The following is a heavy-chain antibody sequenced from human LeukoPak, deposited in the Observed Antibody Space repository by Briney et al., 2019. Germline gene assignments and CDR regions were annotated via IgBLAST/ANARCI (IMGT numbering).Heavy chain of an antibody. CDR1: GDSFSGYY. CDR3: ARGFSGGGYQFDH. J-gene: IGHJ4*02. Sequence: SETLSLTCAVHGDSFSGYYWSWIRQPPGEGLEWIGEVSHRGSTNYNPSLKSRVTISVDTSKNQFFLKLTSVTAADTAMYYCARGFSGGGYQFDHWGQGTLVTVSS. V-gene: IGHV4-34*01. CDR2: VSHRGST. D-gene: IGHD5-12*01.